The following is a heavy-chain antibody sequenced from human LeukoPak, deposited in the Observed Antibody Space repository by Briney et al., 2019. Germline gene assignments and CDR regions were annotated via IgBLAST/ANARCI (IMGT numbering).Heavy chain of an antibody. V-gene: IGHV3-23*01. Sequence: PGGSLRLSCAASGFAFSTYAMNWVRQAPGKGLEWVSVISGSGGSIYYADSVKGRFTISRDKAKNTMNLQMSSLRAEDTAVYYCAREVYTYSWYPHRGGFDFWGQGTMVTVSS. D-gene: IGHD6-13*01. CDR1: GFAFSTYA. CDR3: AREVYTYSWYPHRGGFDF. J-gene: IGHJ3*01. CDR2: ISGSGGSI.